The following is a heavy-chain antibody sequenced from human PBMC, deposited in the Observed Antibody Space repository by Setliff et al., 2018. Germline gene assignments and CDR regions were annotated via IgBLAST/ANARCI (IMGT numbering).Heavy chain of an antibody. D-gene: IGHD3-9*01. J-gene: IGHJ4*02. V-gene: IGHV4-34*01. CDR2: INHSGST. CDR1: GGSFSGYY. CDR3: ARGRGLVTSYYFDY. Sequence: SETLSLTCAVYGGSFSGYYWSWIRQSPGKGLEWIGEINHSGSTNYNPSLKSRVTISVDTSKNQFSLKLSSVTAADTAVYYCARGRGLVTSYYFDYWGQGTLVTVSS.